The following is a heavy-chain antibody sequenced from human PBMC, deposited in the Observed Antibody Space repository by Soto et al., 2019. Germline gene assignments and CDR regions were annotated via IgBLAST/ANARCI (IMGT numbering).Heavy chain of an antibody. CDR1: GFRFGDYY. V-gene: IGHV3-11*01. D-gene: IGHD2-15*01. J-gene: IGHJ4*02. Sequence: QVQLVESGGGLVKPGGSLRLSCAASGFRFGDYYMSWIRQAPGKGLEWVSYISSSAYTIYYAASVEGRFTISRDNAKNSLFLQMNSLRADDTAVYYCAMGLVVAATRGPLDYWGPGILVTVSS. CDR3: AMGLVVAATRGPLDY. CDR2: ISSSAYTI.